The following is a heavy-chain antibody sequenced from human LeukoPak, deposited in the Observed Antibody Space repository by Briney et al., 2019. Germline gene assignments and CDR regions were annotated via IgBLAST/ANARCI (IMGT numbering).Heavy chain of an antibody. V-gene: IGHV3-23*01. CDR3: AKSRRHRGAFDV. CDR2: ISGSGGST. J-gene: IGHJ3*01. Sequence: GGSLRLSCAASGFTFSSYAMTWVRQAPGKGLEWVSGISGSGGSTYYADSVKGRFTISRDNSKNTLYLQMNSLRAEDTAVYYCAKSRRHRGAFDVWGQGTMVTVSS. CDR1: GFTFSSYA.